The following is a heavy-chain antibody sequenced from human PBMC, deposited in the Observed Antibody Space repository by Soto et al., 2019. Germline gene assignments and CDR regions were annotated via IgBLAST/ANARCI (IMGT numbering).Heavy chain of an antibody. Sequence: SEPLSLTCTVSGGSISSYYWSWIRQPPGKGLEWIGYIYYSGSTNYNPSLKSRVTISVDTSKNQFSLKLSSVTAADTAVYYCARAKYYDILTGPYFDYWGQGTLVTVSS. CDR1: GGSISSYY. CDR2: IYYSGST. J-gene: IGHJ4*02. V-gene: IGHV4-59*01. CDR3: ARAKYYDILTGPYFDY. D-gene: IGHD3-9*01.